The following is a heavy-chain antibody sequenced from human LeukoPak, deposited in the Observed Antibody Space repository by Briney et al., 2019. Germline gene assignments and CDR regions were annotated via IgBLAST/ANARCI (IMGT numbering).Heavy chain of an antibody. D-gene: IGHD2-15*01. J-gene: IGHJ3*02. Sequence: GGSLRLSCAASGFTFSNAWMSWVRQAPGKGLEWVGRIKSKTDGGTTDYAAPVKGRFTISRDDSKNTLYLQMNSLKTEDTAVYYCTTPQYYCSGGSCLDAFDIWGQGTMVTVSS. CDR2: IKSKTDGGTT. CDR3: TTPQYYCSGGSCLDAFDI. CDR1: GFTFSNAW. V-gene: IGHV3-15*01.